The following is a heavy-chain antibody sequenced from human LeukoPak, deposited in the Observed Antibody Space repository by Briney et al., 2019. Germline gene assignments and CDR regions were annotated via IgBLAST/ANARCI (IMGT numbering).Heavy chain of an antibody. Sequence: GGSLRLSCAASGFTFTNYWMHWVRQAPGMGLVRVSRLPPDELGIIYADSVKGRFTVSRDNAKNTVYLQMNNLRVDDTAMYYCVGTIASRGSEYWGQGALVTVSS. CDR1: GFTFTNYW. J-gene: IGHJ4*02. CDR2: LPPDELGI. D-gene: IGHD6-6*01. V-gene: IGHV3-74*01. CDR3: VGTIASRGSEY.